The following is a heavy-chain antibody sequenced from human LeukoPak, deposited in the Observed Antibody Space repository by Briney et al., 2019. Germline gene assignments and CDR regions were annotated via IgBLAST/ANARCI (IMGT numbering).Heavy chain of an antibody. Sequence: SETLSLTCTVSGGSISSSSYYWGWIRQPPWKGLEWIGSIYYSGSTYYNPSLKSRVTISVDTSKNQFSLKLSSVTAADTAVYYCARGGGGYSYNWFDPWGQGTLVTVSS. CDR2: IYYSGST. D-gene: IGHD5-18*01. CDR1: GGSISSSSYY. CDR3: ARGGGGYSYNWFDP. V-gene: IGHV4-39*07. J-gene: IGHJ5*02.